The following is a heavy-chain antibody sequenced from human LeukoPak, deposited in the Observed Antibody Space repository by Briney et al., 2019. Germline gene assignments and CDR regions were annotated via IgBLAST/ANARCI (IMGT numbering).Heavy chain of an antibody. Sequence: PSETLSLTCAVYGGTFSGYYWSWIRQPPGKGLEWIGEINHSGSTNYNPSLKSRVTISVDTSKNQFSLKLSSVTAADTAVYYCGRNGPRSGYDLGHFDYLGQGTLVTASS. D-gene: IGHD5-12*01. V-gene: IGHV4-34*01. CDR3: GRNGPRSGYDLGHFDY. CDR1: GGTFSGYY. J-gene: IGHJ4*02. CDR2: INHSGST.